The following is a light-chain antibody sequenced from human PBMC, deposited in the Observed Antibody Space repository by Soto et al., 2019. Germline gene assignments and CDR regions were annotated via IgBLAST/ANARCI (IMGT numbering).Light chain of an antibody. CDR3: QQTFRTLLS. CDR2: AAP. V-gene: IGKV1-39*01. Sequence: DIQLTKSPSSLPASIEDRVTITCRASQSSSSYLNWLPQKPGKAPQVQIYAAPSLQCGVPSRFSGSGSGTEFTLTISSLQPEDFATYYCQQTFRTLLSFGGGTKVEIK. CDR1: QSSSSY. J-gene: IGKJ4*01.